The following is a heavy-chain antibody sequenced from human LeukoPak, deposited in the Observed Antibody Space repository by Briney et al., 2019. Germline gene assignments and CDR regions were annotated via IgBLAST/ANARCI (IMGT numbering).Heavy chain of an antibody. CDR3: ASGYRYGYSFDF. Sequence: ASVKVSCKASGYTFTNYAMNWVRQAPGQGLEWMGWINTNTGNPTYAHGSTGRFVFSLDTSVSKAYLKISSLKAEDTAVYYCASGYRYGYSFDFWGQGTMVTVSS. CDR2: INTNTGNP. CDR1: GYTFTNYA. J-gene: IGHJ4*02. V-gene: IGHV7-4-1*02. D-gene: IGHD5-18*01.